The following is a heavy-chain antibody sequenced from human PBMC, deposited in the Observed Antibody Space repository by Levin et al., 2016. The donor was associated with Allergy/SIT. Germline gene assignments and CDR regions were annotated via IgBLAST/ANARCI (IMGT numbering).Heavy chain of an antibody. CDR3: ARDKGGILSYYYAMDV. Sequence: GASVKVSCKASGGTFSNFAISWVRQAPGQGLEWMGRTIPILGISKSAQKFQGRVTVTADKSTSIAYMELSTLRSEDTAVYYCARDKGGILSYYYAMDVWGQGTTVTVSS. CDR2: TIPILGIS. J-gene: IGHJ6*02. V-gene: IGHV1-69*04. CDR1: GGTFSNFA. D-gene: IGHD2-15*01.